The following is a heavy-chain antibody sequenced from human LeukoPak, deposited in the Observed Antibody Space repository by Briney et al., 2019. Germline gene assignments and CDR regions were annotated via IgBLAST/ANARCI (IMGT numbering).Heavy chain of an antibody. CDR3: ARTPYGDYDY. CDR1: GYTLTELS. D-gene: IGHD4-17*01. J-gene: IGHJ4*02. Sequence: ASVTVSFKVSGYTLTELSMHWVRQAPGKGLEWMGWISAYNGNTNYAQKLQGRVTITTDTSTSTAYMELRSLRSDDTAVYYCARTPYGDYDYWGQGTLVTVSS. V-gene: IGHV1-18*01. CDR2: ISAYNGNT.